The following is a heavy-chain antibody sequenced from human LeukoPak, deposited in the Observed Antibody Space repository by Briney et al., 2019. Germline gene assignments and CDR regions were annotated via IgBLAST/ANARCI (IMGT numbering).Heavy chain of an antibody. CDR3: ARLGSGSYYYYYYMDV. CDR2: IYYSGST. D-gene: IGHD3-10*01. V-gene: IGHV4-39*01. Sequence: SETLSLTCTVSGGSISSSSYYWGWIRQPPGKGLEWIGSIYYSGSTYYNPSLKNRVTISVDTSKNQFSLKLSSVTAADTAVYYCARLGSGSYYYYYYMDVWGKGTTVTISS. J-gene: IGHJ6*03. CDR1: GGSISSSSYY.